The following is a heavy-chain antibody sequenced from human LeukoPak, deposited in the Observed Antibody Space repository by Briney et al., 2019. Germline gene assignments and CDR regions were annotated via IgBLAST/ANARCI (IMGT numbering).Heavy chain of an antibody. CDR1: GYTFTSYY. CDR3: AREPLVGATNFDY. Sequence: ASVKVSCKASGYTFTSYYMHWVRQAPGQGLEWMGYINPNSGGTNFAQKFQGRITVARDTSISTAYIELSRLRSDDTAVYFCAREPLVGATNFDYWGQGTLVTVSS. D-gene: IGHD1-26*01. J-gene: IGHJ4*02. CDR2: INPNSGGT. V-gene: IGHV1-2*02.